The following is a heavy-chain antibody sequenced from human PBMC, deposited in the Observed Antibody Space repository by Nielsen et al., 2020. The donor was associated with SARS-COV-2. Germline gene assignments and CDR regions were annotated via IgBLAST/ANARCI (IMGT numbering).Heavy chain of an antibody. V-gene: IGHV3-30-3*01. J-gene: IGHJ4*02. CDR3: ARGGGGSSGIDY. Sequence: VRQAPGKGLEWVAVISYDGSNKYYADSVKGRFTISRDNSKNTLYLQMNSLRAEDTAVYYCARGGGGSSGIDYWGQGTLVTVSS. D-gene: IGHD3-22*01. CDR2: ISYDGSNK.